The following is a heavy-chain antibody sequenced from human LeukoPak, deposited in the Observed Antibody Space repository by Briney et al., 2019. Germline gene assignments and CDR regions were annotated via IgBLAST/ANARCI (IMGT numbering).Heavy chain of an antibody. V-gene: IGHV4-31*03. CDR2: IYCSGST. Sequence: SETLSLTCTVSGGSISSGGYYWSWIRQHPGKGLEWIGYIYCSGSTYYNPSLKSRVTISVDTSKNQFSLKLSSVTAADTAVYYCARGSSNNNFWSGYYYYYYGMDVWGQGTTVTVSS. J-gene: IGHJ6*02. CDR1: GGSISSGGYY. CDR3: ARGSSNNNFWSGYYYYYYGMDV. D-gene: IGHD3-3*01.